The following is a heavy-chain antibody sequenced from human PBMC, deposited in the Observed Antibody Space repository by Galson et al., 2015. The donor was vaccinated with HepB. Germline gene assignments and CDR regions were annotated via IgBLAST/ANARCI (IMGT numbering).Heavy chain of an antibody. D-gene: IGHD1-26*01. CDR1: GYSFTSYW. CDR3: ARGIVGATRWVYYFDY. V-gene: IGHV5-51*01. J-gene: IGHJ4*02. Sequence: QSGAEVKKPGESLKISCKGSGYSFTSYWIGWVRQMPGKGLEWVGIIYPGDSDTRYSPSFQGQITISADRSIRTAYLQWSSLKASDTAMYYCARGIVGATRWVYYFDYWGQGTLVTVSS. CDR2: IYPGDSDT.